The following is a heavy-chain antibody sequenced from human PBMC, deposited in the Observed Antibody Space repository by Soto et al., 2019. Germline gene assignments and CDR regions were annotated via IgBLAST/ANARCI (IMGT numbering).Heavy chain of an antibody. CDR2: TYWHNDN. J-gene: IGHJ4*02. CDR1: GSSLRTTGVG. V-gene: IGHV2-5*01. CDR3: VHRRKIYGSFRGDYRYDCFDS. D-gene: IGHD3-10*01. Sequence: ITLKESGPTLVKPTQTLTLTCTFSGSSLRTTGVGVGWIRQPPGKALEWLALTYWHNDNRYNPSLNSRLSITTDTSKSPVVLTITNMSPGHTSTYLCVHRRKIYGSFRGDYRYDCFDSFGQGSLDTVSS.